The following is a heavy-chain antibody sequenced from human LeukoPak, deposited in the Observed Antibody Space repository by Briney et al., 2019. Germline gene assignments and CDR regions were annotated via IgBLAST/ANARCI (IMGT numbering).Heavy chain of an antibody. V-gene: IGHV3-23*01. CDR2: ISGSGGST. CDR1: GFTFSSSA. J-gene: IGHJ3*02. Sequence: GGSLRLSCAASGFTFSSSAVNWVRQAPGKGLEWVSAISGSGGSTYYADSVKGRFTISRDNSKNTLYLQMNSLRAEDTAVYYCATELGDAFDIWGQGTMVTVSS. D-gene: IGHD7-27*01. CDR3: ATELGDAFDI.